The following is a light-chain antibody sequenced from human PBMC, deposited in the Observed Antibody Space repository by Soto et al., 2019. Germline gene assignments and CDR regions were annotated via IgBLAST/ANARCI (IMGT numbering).Light chain of an antibody. CDR1: SSNIGAGYA. J-gene: IGLJ2*01. CDR3: QSYDNSHDWDVV. Sequence: QSVLTQPPSVSGAPGQRVTISCTGSSSNIGAGYAVHWYQQLPGTAPKLLISGNNNRPSGVPDRFSGSKSGTSASLAITGLQAEDEADYYCQSYDNSHDWDVVFGGGTQLTVL. CDR2: GNN. V-gene: IGLV1-40*01.